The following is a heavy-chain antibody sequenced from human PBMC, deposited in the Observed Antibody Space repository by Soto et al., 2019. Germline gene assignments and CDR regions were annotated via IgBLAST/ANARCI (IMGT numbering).Heavy chain of an antibody. D-gene: IGHD3-10*01. CDR2: IKSKTDGGTT. CDR1: GFTFSNAW. Sequence: GGSLRLSCAASGFTFSNAWMSWVRQAPGKGLEWVGRIKSKTDGGTTDYAAPVKGRFTISRDDSKNTLYLQMNSLKTEDTAVYYCTTDNVRGSGSYDAFDIGGQGTMVTVSS. CDR3: TTDNVRGSGSYDAFDI. V-gene: IGHV3-15*01. J-gene: IGHJ3*02.